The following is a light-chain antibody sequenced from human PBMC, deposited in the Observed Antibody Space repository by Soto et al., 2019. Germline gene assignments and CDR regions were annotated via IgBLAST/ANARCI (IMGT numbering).Light chain of an antibody. Sequence: QSALAQPASVSGSPGQSITISCTGTGSDIAGYNYVSWFQQHPGKAPKLMMYQVTIRPSGVSNRFSGAKSGNTASLTISGLQAEAEAEYYCSSFKSTTSLYVLGTGTKV. CDR3: SSFKSTTSLYV. CDR1: GSDIAGYNY. V-gene: IGLV2-14*01. J-gene: IGLJ1*01. CDR2: QVT.